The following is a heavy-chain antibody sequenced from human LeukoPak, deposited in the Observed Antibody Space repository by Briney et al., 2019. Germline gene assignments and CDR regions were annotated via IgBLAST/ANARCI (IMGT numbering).Heavy chain of an antibody. Sequence: GGSLRLSCAASGFTFSSYAMSWVRQAPGKGLEWVSAISGSGGSTYYADSVKGRFTISRDNSKNTLYLQMNSLGAEDTAVYYCAKASVVLWFGELLPDQYYFDYWGQGTLVTVSS. CDR1: GFTFSSYA. CDR2: ISGSGGST. CDR3: AKASVVLWFGELLPDQYYFDY. J-gene: IGHJ4*02. V-gene: IGHV3-23*01. D-gene: IGHD3-10*01.